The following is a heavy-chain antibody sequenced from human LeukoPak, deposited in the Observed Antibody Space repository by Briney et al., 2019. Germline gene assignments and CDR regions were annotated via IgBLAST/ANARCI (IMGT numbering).Heavy chain of an antibody. Sequence: ASVKVSCKTSGYSFSSYEINWVRQPPGQGLEWMGWMNPNSGNTAYGQKFQGRITMTRDASIRTAYMELNSLRSEDTAVYYCVRLFVQEPSGWFDPWGQGTLVTVS. CDR3: VRLFVQEPSGWFDP. CDR2: MNPNSGNT. D-gene: IGHD3-10*01. J-gene: IGHJ5*02. V-gene: IGHV1-8*01. CDR1: GYSFSSYE.